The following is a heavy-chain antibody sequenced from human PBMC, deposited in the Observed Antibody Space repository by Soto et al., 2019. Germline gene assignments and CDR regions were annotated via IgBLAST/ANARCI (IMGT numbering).Heavy chain of an antibody. CDR3: ARQGRNTKIVILGHDATDI. V-gene: IGHV4-39*01. Sequence: SETLSLTCRVPSGSISSNSYLWGWIRQPPGKGLEWIGAILYSGDTYYSESLKSRVTMSVDTAKNQFSLKLNSVTAADTAVYYCARQGRNTKIVILGHDATDIWGQGTAVT. CDR2: ILYSGDT. CDR1: SGSISSNSYL. D-gene: IGHD3-22*01. J-gene: IGHJ6*02.